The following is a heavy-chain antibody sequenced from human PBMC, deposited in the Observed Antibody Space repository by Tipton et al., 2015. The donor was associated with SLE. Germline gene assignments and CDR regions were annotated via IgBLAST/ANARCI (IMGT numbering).Heavy chain of an antibody. V-gene: IGHV4-59*01. D-gene: IGHD3-22*01. CDR3: ARDKGTVVVLHAFDI. CDR2: IYYSGST. Sequence: TLSLTCTVPGGSISSYYWSWIRQPPGKGLEWIGYIYYSGSTNYNPSLKSRVTISVDTSKNQFSLKLSSVTAADTAVYYCARDKGTVVVLHAFDIWGQGTMVTVSS. CDR1: GGSISSYY. J-gene: IGHJ3*02.